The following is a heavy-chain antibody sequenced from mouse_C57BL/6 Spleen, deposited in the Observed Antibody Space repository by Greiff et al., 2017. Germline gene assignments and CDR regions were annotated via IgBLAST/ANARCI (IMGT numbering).Heavy chain of an antibody. CDR1: GYAFSSSW. V-gene: IGHV1-82*01. CDR2: IYPGDGDT. J-gene: IGHJ4*01. Sequence: QVQLQQSGPELVKPGASVKISCKASGYAFSSSWMNWVKQRPGKGLEWIGRIYPGDGDTNYNGKFKGKATLTADKSSSTAYMQLSSLTSEDSAVYFCARLGDYDVYYAMDYWGQGTSGTVAS. D-gene: IGHD2-4*01. CDR3: ARLGDYDVYYAMDY.